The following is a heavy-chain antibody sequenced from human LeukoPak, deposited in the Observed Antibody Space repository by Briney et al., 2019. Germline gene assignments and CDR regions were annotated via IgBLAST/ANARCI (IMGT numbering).Heavy chain of an antibody. CDR1: GGSISTGSYY. Sequence: SETLSLTCTVSGGSISTGSYYWGWIRQAPGKGLEWIGNIYYNERTNYSGRTNYNSSLKSRVTISVDTSKNQFSLKVASVTPADTALYYCARISGYCSSTSCYTDYFDYWGQGTLVTVSS. V-gene: IGHV4-39*01. CDR2: IYYNERTNYSGRT. D-gene: IGHD2-2*02. CDR3: ARISGYCSSTSCYTDYFDY. J-gene: IGHJ4*02.